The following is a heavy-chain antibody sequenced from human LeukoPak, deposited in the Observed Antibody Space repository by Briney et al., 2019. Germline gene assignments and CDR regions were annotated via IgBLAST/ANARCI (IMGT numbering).Heavy chain of an antibody. Sequence: GGSLRLSCAASGFNFITYSLSWVRQAPGKGLEWVSSISTSSAYISYADSVKGRFTTSRDNAKNSLYLQMNSLRAEDMALYYCAKGIGMTAAEDAFDIWGQGTMVTVSS. CDR3: AKGIGMTAAEDAFDI. J-gene: IGHJ3*02. CDR2: ISTSSAYI. CDR1: GFNFITYS. V-gene: IGHV3-21*04. D-gene: IGHD6-13*01.